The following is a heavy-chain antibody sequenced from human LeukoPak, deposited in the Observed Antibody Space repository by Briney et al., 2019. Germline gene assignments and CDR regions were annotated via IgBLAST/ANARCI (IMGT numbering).Heavy chain of an antibody. J-gene: IGHJ4*02. CDR2: IRYDGSNK. Sequence: PGGSLRLSCAGSTFAFGGYWIHWVRQLPGKGLEWVAFIRYDGSNKYYADSVKGRFTISRDNSKNTLYLQMNSLRAEDTAVYYCAKVRTTGTTHPGSDFDYWGQGTLVTVSS. D-gene: IGHD1-1*01. CDR3: AKVRTTGTTHPGSDFDY. CDR1: TFAFGGYW. V-gene: IGHV3-30*02.